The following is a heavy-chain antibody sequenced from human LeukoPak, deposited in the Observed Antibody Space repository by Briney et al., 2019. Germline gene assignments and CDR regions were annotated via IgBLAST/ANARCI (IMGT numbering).Heavy chain of an antibody. J-gene: IGHJ4*02. CDR1: GFTFSSYW. D-gene: IGHD6-19*01. CDR3: ARGSGWLDY. V-gene: IGHV3-53*01. Sequence: PGGSLRLSCAAYGFTFSSYWMHWVRQAPGKGLVWVSVIYSVGTTYYADSVKGRFTISRDNSKNTLYLQMNSLRAEDTAVYYCARGSGWLDYWGQGTLVTVSS. CDR2: IYSVGTT.